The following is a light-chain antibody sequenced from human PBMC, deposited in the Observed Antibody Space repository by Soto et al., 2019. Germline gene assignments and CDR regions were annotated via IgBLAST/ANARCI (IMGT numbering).Light chain of an antibody. Sequence: EIVLTQSPAILSLSPGERATLSCRASQSVSPYLAWYQQKPGQAPRLLIYDASKRPIDIPGRFSGSGSGADFTLTISSLESEDFAVYYCQQRSTWPLTFGGGTKLEIK. CDR3: QQRSTWPLT. CDR1: QSVSPY. V-gene: IGKV3-11*01. CDR2: DAS. J-gene: IGKJ4*01.